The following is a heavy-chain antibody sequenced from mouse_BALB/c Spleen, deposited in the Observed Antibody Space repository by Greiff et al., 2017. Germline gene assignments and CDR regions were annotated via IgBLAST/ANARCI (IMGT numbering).Heavy chain of an antibody. CDR3: ARLRDYYAMDY. V-gene: IGHV5-4*02. J-gene: IGHJ4*01. Sequence: EVQLVESGGGLVKPGGSLKLSCAASGFTFSDYYMYWVRQTPEKRLEWVATISDGGSYTYYPDSVKGRFTISRDNAKNNLYLQMSSLKSEDTAMYYCARLRDYYAMDYWGQGTSVTVSS. D-gene: IGHD1-1*01. CDR1: GFTFSDYY. CDR2: ISDGGSYT.